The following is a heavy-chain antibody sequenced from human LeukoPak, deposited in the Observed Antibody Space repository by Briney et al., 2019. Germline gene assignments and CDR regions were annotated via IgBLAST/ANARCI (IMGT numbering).Heavy chain of an antibody. CDR3: AREHTSGTYYIDY. J-gene: IGHJ4*02. CDR2: ITNSGSHI. D-gene: IGHD1-26*01. Sequence: PGGSVRLFRAASGFTFSDYYMTWIRHAPRKWLECFSYITNSGSHIYYADYVKGRFTISRDNGKNSLYLQMNSLRAEDTAVYYCAREHTSGTYYIDYWGQGTLVTVSS. V-gene: IGHV3-11*01. CDR1: GFTFSDYY.